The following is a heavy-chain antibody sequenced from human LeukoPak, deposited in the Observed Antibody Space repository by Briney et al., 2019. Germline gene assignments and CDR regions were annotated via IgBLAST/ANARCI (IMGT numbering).Heavy chain of an antibody. D-gene: IGHD3-10*01. CDR3: ARDRITMVRGVITGSFDY. Sequence: GRSLRLSCAASGFTFSSYAMHWVRQAPGKGLEWVAAISYDGSNKYYADSVKGRFTISRDNSKNTLYLQMNSLRAEDTAVYYCARDRITMVRGVITGSFDYWGQGTLVTVSS. J-gene: IGHJ4*02. CDR2: ISYDGSNK. V-gene: IGHV3-30*01. CDR1: GFTFSSYA.